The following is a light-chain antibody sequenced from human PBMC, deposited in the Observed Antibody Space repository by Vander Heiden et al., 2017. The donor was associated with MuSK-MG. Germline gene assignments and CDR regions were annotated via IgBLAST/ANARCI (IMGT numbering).Light chain of an antibody. CDR1: QSVGGSN. CDR3: QQYGISYT. J-gene: IGKJ2*01. V-gene: IGKV3-20*01. CDR2: RAS. Sequence: EIVLTQSPGTLSLSPGERATLYCRATQSVGGSNLAWYQQKPGQAPRLLIYRASNRATGIPDSFTGGGSGTDFTLTISRLEPEDFAVYYGQQYGISYTFGQGTKLEIK.